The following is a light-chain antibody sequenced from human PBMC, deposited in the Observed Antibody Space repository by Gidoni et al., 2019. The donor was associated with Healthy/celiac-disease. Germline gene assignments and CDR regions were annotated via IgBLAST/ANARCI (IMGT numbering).Light chain of an antibody. Sequence: IVMTQSPDSLAVSLGERATINCKSSQSVLYSSNNKNCLAWYQQKPGQPPKLLIYWASTRESGVPDRFSGSGSGTDFTLTISSLQAEDVAVYYCQQYYSTPPYTFGQXTKLEIK. CDR2: WAS. CDR1: QSVLYSSNNKNC. V-gene: IGKV4-1*01. J-gene: IGKJ2*01. CDR3: QQYYSTPPYT.